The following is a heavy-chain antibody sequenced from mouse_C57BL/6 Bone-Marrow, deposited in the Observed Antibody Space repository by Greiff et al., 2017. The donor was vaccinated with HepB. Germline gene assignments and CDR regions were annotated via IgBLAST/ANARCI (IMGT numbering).Heavy chain of an antibody. CDR2: IYPGNSDT. V-gene: IGHV1-5*01. CDR1: GYTFTSYW. J-gene: IGHJ2*01. Sequence: EVQLQQSGTVLARPGASVKMSCKTSGYTFTSYWMHWVNQRPGQGLEWIGAIYPGNSDTSYNQKFKGKAKLTAVTSASTAYMELSSLTTEDSAVYYWTNYYGSSYDFGGWGKGTTLTVA. CDR3: TNYYGSSYDFGG. D-gene: IGHD1-1*01.